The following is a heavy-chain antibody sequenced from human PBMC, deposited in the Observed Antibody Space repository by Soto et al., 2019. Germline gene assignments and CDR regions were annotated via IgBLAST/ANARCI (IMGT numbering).Heavy chain of an antibody. J-gene: IGHJ4*02. V-gene: IGHV4-30-4*01. Sequence: TLSLTCTFSGGSIRSGDSYWSWIRQPPGKGLEWIGYIYYSGSTYYNPSLKSRVTISLDTSKNQFSLNLSSVTAADTAVYYCARTHYSDRSGTDYWGQGTLVTVSS. CDR1: GGSIRSGDSY. D-gene: IGHD3-22*01. CDR2: IYYSGST. CDR3: ARTHYSDRSGTDY.